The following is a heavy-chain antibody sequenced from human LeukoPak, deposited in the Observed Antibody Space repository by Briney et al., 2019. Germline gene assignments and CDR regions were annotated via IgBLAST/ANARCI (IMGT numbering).Heavy chain of an antibody. V-gene: IGHV3-21*01. CDR2: ISSSSSYI. D-gene: IGHD5-18*01. Sequence: PGGSLRLSCAASGFTFSSHSMNWVRQAPGKGLEWVSSISSSSSYIYYADSVKGRFTISRDNAKNSLYLQMNSLRAEDTAVYYCARAPLHGYSYGASDYWGQGTLVTVSS. J-gene: IGHJ4*02. CDR3: ARAPLHGYSYGASDY. CDR1: GFTFSSHS.